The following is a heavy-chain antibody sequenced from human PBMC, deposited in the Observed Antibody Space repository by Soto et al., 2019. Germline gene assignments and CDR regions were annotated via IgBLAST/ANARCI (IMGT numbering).Heavy chain of an antibody. CDR2: ISYDGSNK. D-gene: IGHD3-3*01. Sequence: QVPLVESGGGVVQPGRSLRLSCAASGFTFSSYAMHWVRQAPGKGLEWVAVISYDGSNKYYADSVKGRFTISRDNSKNTLQMNSLRAEDTAVYYCARDKRDLRFLEWSYYFDFWGQGTLVTVSS. CDR1: GFTFSSYA. CDR3: ARDKRDLRFLEWSYYFDF. V-gene: IGHV3-30-3*01. J-gene: IGHJ4*02.